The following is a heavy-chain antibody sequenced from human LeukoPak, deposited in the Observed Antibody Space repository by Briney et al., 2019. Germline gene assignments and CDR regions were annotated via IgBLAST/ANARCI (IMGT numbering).Heavy chain of an antibody. CDR1: VFIYPRSS. D-gene: IGHD2-15*01. J-gene: IGHJ4*02. Sequence: TEKVSHKASVFIYPRSSVQWVRQPRGQRFEGVGWIVVGSGNTNYAQKFQERVTITRDMSTSTAYMELSSLRSEDTAVYYCAAGMDLLGPRSPYFDYWGQGTLVTVSS. V-gene: IGHV1-58*01. CDR3: AAGMDLLGPRSPYFDY. CDR2: IVVGSGNT.